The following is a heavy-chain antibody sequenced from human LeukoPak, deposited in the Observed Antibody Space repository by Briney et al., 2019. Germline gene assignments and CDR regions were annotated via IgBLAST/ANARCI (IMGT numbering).Heavy chain of an antibody. V-gene: IGHV3-23*01. CDR2: VRGSGTDT. CDR1: GFTFSTYA. D-gene: IGHD5-12*01. Sequence: GGSLRLSCAASGFTFSTYAMSWVRQAPGKGLEWVSAVRGSGTDTYYADSVKGRFTISRDNSKNTLYLQMNSLRAEDTAIYYCAKTSGVNSAYDSPFHYWGLGTLVTVSS. CDR3: AKTSGVNSAYDSPFHY. J-gene: IGHJ4*02.